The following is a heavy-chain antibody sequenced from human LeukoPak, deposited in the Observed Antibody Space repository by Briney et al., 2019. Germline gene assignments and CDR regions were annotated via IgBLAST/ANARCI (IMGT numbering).Heavy chain of an antibody. Sequence: SVKVSCKASGGTFSSYAISWVRQAPGQGLEWMGGIIPIFGTANYAQKFQGRVTITRNTSLITAYMELSSLRSEDTAVYYCARGRKYCDGGTCYSFYYYYLDVWGRGTTVTVSS. J-gene: IGHJ6*03. CDR1: GGTFSSYA. V-gene: IGHV1-69*05. CDR2: IIPIFGTA. D-gene: IGHD2-15*01. CDR3: ARGRKYCDGGTCYSFYYYYLDV.